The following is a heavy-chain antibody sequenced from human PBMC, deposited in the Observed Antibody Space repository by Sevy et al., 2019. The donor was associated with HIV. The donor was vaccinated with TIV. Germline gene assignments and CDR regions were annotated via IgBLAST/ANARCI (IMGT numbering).Heavy chain of an antibody. D-gene: IGHD4-17*01. Sequence: GGSLRLSCAASGFTFSTYGMHWVRQAPGKGLEWVAVIWFDESNTYYADSVKGRFTISRDIAKNTLHLHMNSLRAEDTAVYYCARDLEFYDYGDYGPAFMPDYWGQGTLVTVSS. V-gene: IGHV3-33*01. CDR1: GFTFSTYG. CDR2: IWFDESNT. CDR3: ARDLEFYDYGDYGPAFMPDY. J-gene: IGHJ4*02.